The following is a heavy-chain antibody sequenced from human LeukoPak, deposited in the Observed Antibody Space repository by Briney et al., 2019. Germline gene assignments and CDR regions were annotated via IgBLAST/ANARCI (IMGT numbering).Heavy chain of an antibody. CDR1: GFTFSSYG. CDR3: AKGDLVPRAYFDY. J-gene: IGHJ4*02. Sequence: GGSLRLSCAASGFTFSSYGMHWVRQAPGKGLEGVAFIRYDGSNKYYADSVKGRFTIDRDNSKNTLYLQMNSLRAEDTAVYYCAKGDLVPRAYFDYWGRGTLVTVSS. CDR2: IRYDGSNK. V-gene: IGHV3-30*02. D-gene: IGHD2-8*02.